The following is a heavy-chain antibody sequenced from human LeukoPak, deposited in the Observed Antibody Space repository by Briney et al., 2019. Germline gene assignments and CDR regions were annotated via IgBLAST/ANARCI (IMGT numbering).Heavy chain of an antibody. CDR3: ASPSPSYSSSWYYFDY. Sequence: SVKVSCKASGGTFSSYAISWARQAPGQGLEWMGGIIPIFGTANYAQKFQGRVTITADESTSTAYMELSSLRSEDTAVYYCASPSPSYSSSWYYFDYWGQGTLSPSPQ. J-gene: IGHJ4*02. CDR1: GGTFSSYA. V-gene: IGHV1-69*13. CDR2: IIPIFGTA. D-gene: IGHD6-13*01.